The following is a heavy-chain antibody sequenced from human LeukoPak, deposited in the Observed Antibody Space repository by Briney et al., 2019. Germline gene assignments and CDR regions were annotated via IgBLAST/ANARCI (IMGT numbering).Heavy chain of an antibody. CDR3: ATTPHPHYDFWSGDYSPGDY. J-gene: IGHJ4*02. CDR1: GFTFSSYE. CDR2: ISSSSSTI. Sequence: GGSLRLSCAASGFTFSSYEMNWVRQAPGQGLEWVSYISSSSSTIYYADSVNGRFTISRDNAKNSLYLQMNSLRAEDTDVYYCATTPHPHYDFWSGDYSPGDYWGQGTLVTVSS. D-gene: IGHD3-3*01. V-gene: IGHV3-48*01.